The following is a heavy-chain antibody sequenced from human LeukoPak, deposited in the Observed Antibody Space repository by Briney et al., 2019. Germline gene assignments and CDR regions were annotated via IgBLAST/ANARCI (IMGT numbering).Heavy chain of an antibody. J-gene: IGHJ4*02. Sequence: SVKVSCKASGCTFSSYAISWVRQAPGQGLEWMGRIIPILGIANYAQKFQGRVTITADKSTSTAYMELSSLRSEDTDVYYCARDPAVEMATISLVWGQGTLVTVSS. D-gene: IGHD5-24*01. V-gene: IGHV1-69*04. CDR3: ARDPAVEMATISLV. CDR2: IIPILGIA. CDR1: GCTFSSYA.